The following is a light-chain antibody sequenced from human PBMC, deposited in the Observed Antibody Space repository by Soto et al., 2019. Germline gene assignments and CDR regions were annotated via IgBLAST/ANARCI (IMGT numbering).Light chain of an antibody. CDR3: QQRSNWPIT. J-gene: IGKJ5*01. CDR2: DAS. V-gene: IGKV3-11*01. CDR1: QSVSSY. Sequence: EIVMTQSPATLSVSPGERATLSCRASQSVSSYLALYQQNPGQAPRLLIYDASNRATGIPARFSGSGSGTDFTLTISSLEPEDFAVYYCQQRSNWPITFGQGTRLEI.